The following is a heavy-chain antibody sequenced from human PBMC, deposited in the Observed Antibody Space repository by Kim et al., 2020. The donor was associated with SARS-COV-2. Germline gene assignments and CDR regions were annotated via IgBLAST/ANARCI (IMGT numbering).Heavy chain of an antibody. V-gene: IGHV1-8*01. CDR3: ARVALGFIAAAGTVAWCGMDV. CDR1: GYTFTSYD. J-gene: IGHJ6*02. Sequence: ASVKVSCKASGYTFTSYDINWVRQATGQGLEWMGWMNPNSGNTGYAQKFQGRVTMTRNTSISTAYMELSSLRSEDTAVYYCARVALGFIAAAGTVAWCGMDVWGQGTTVTVSS. D-gene: IGHD6-13*01. CDR2: MNPNSGNT.